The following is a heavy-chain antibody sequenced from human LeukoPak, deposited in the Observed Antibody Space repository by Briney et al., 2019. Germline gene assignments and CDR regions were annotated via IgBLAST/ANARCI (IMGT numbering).Heavy chain of an antibody. CDR2: IGGSGTRT. V-gene: IGHV3-23*01. D-gene: IGHD2-2*03. J-gene: IGHJ4*02. CDR1: GFTFSSYG. Sequence: GGSLRLSCVASGFTFSSYGMHWVRQAPGKGLEWVSGIGGSGTRTYYADSVKGRFTISRDNSKNTLYLQMNSLRDEDTAVYYCAKDSHWILFDDWGQGTLVTVSS. CDR3: AKDSHWILFDD.